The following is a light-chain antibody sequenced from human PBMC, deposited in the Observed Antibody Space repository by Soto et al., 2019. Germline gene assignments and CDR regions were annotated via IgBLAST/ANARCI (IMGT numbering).Light chain of an antibody. J-gene: IGKJ1*01. CDR3: QQYNNWPPKT. CDR1: QSVSSSY. CDR2: DAS. V-gene: IGKV3-20*01. Sequence: EIVLTQSPGTLSLSPGERATLSCRAGQSVSSSYLAWYQQKPGQAPRLLIYDASSRATGIPDRFSGSGSGTEFTLTISSLQSEDFAVYYCQQYNNWPPKTFGQGTKVDIK.